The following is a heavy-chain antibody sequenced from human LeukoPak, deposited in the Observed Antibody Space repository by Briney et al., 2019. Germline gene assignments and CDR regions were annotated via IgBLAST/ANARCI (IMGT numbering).Heavy chain of an antibody. J-gene: IGHJ4*02. CDR1: GGSISSSSYY. D-gene: IGHD3-10*01. CDR3: ASETMAASDPY. CDR2: IYYSGST. Sequence: PSETLSLTCTVSGGSISSSSYYWGWIRQPPGKGLEWIGSIYYSGSTYYNPSLKSRVTISLDTSKNQFSLRLTSMTAADTAVYYCASETMAASDPYWGQGSLVIVST. V-gene: IGHV4-39*07.